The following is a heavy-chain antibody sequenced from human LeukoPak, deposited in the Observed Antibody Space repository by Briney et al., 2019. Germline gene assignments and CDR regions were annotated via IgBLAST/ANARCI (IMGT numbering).Heavy chain of an antibody. CDR2: IYSGGST. Sequence: PGGSLRLSCAVSGFTVSGDYMSWVRQAPGKGLEWVSVIYSGGSTYYADSVKGRFTIARDNAKNSVSLHMNSLRVEDTAVFYCARMAAMLRGPMRFFFMEFWGKGTTVTISS. V-gene: IGHV3-53*01. D-gene: IGHD3-10*01. J-gene: IGHJ6*04. CDR3: ARMAAMLRGPMRFFFMEF. CDR1: GFTVSGDY.